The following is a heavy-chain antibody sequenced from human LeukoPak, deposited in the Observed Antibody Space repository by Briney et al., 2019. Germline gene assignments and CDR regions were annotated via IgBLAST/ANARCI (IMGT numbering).Heavy chain of an antibody. J-gene: IGHJ6*02. V-gene: IGHV4-39*07. D-gene: IGHD3-3*01. CDR3: ARDLGVNYGMDV. Sequence: PSETLSLTCTVSDGSISSGSYYWGWIRQPPGKGLEWIGSIHYSGSTHYNPSLKSRVTISVDTSKNQFSLKLSSVTAADTAVYYCARDLGVNYGMDVWGQGTTVTVSS. CDR1: DGSISSGSYY. CDR2: IHYSGST.